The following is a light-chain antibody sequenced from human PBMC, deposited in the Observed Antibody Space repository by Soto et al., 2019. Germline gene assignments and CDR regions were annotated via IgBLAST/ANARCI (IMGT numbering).Light chain of an antibody. Sequence: IVMTQSPDTLSVSPGERATLSCRASQSVGTNLAWYQQKPCQAPRLLIYAASTRATGLPARFSGSGSGTEFTLTISSLQSEDFAVYYCQQYNNWPTWTFGQGTKV. J-gene: IGKJ1*01. CDR2: AAS. V-gene: IGKV3-15*01. CDR1: QSVGTN. CDR3: QQYNNWPTWT.